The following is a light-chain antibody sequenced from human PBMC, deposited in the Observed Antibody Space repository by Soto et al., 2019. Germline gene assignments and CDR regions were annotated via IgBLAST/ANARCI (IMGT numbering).Light chain of an antibody. Sequence: DIQMTQSPSSLSASVGDRVTLTCRASQSITYWLAWYQQKPGSAPKLLIYDVFNLQSGVPSRFSGSGSGTEFTLTISSQQPDDSATYYCQQYHSFSFTFGQGTKLEIK. CDR1: QSITYW. V-gene: IGKV1-5*01. CDR3: QQYHSFSFT. CDR2: DVF. J-gene: IGKJ2*01.